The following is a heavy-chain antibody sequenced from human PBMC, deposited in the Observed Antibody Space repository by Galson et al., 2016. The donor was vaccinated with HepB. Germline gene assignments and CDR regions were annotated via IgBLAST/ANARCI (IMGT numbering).Heavy chain of an antibody. CDR3: ARSYGGYAFDI. CDR2: IYFSGTT. CDR1: AGSISPYF. V-gene: IGHV4-59*01. J-gene: IGHJ3*02. Sequence: SETMSLTCTVSAGSISPYFWSWIRRPPGKGLEWIAYIYFSGTTNYNPSRKSRVTISLDTSKGQFSLKVTSVTAADSAVYYCARSYGGYAFDIWGQGTMVTVSS. D-gene: IGHD4-23*01.